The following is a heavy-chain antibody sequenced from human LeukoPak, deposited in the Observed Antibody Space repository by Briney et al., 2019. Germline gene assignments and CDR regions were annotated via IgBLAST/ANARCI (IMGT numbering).Heavy chain of an antibody. CDR3: GKVDGSGNSIFDY. CDR2: INPDGRTT. Sequence: GGSLRLSCAASGFSFNIYWMHWVRHTPGKGLVWVSRINPDGRTTNYEDSVKGRFTISRDNAKNTLYLQMISLGVEATATYYCGKVDGSGNSIFDYWGQGTLVPVSS. D-gene: IGHD3-22*01. V-gene: IGHV3-74*01. J-gene: IGHJ4*02. CDR1: GFSFNIYW.